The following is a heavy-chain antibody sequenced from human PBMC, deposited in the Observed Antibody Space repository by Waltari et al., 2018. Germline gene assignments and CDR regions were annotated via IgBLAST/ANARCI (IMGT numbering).Heavy chain of an antibody. CDR1: GASINSGTHY. J-gene: IGHJ4*02. D-gene: IGHD6-6*01. CDR2: IYYSGTT. V-gene: IGHV4-31*03. Sequence: QVHLLESGPGLVKPSQTLSLTCNVPGASINSGTHYWSWIRQDPVNGLEWIGYIYYSGTTYYNPSLKGRVSISIDTSMSQFSLMLTSVTAADTAVYYCARGTAARRCLDSWGQGTLVTVSS. CDR3: ARGTAARRCLDS.